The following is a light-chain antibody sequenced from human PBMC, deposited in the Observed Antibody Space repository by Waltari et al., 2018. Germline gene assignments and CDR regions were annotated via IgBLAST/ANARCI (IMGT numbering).Light chain of an antibody. CDR1: QSVSSN. CDR2: GVS. J-gene: IGKJ1*01. Sequence: EIVMKPSPAILSLSPGERAALSCRASQSVSSNLAWYQQKPGQAPRLLMYGVSTGATGIPARFSGSGSGTEFTLTISSLQSEDFAVYYCQQYETWPRTFGQGTKVEIK. V-gene: IGKV3-15*01. CDR3: QQYETWPRT.